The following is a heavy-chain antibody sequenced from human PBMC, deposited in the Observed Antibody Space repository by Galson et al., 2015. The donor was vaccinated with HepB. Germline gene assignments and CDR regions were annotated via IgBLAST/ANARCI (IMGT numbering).Heavy chain of an antibody. Sequence: SVKVSCKASGYTFTSYYTHWVRQAPGQGLEWMGIINPSGGSTSYAQKLQGRVTMTRDTSTSTVYMELSSLRSEDTAVYYCATGTLTDDSKGHFNWFDPWGQGTLVTVSS. CDR3: ATGTLTDDSKGHFNWFDP. D-gene: IGHD2-21*02. V-gene: IGHV1-46*04. J-gene: IGHJ5*02. CDR1: GYTFTSYY. CDR2: INPSGGST.